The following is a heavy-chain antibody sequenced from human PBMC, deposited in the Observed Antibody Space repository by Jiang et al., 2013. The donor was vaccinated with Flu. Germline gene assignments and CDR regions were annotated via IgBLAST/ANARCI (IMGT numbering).Heavy chain of an antibody. D-gene: IGHD6-19*01. CDR3: AKAPRNIDSSGWYGNY. Sequence: QLLESGGGLVQPGGSLRLSCAASGFTFSSYAMSWVRQAPGKGLEWVSAISGSGGSTYYADSVKGRFTISRDNSKNTLYLQMNSLRAEDTAVYYCAKAPRNIDSSGWYGNYWGQGTLVTVSS. J-gene: IGHJ4*02. CDR2: ISGSGGST. V-gene: IGHV3-23*01. CDR1: GFTFSSYA.